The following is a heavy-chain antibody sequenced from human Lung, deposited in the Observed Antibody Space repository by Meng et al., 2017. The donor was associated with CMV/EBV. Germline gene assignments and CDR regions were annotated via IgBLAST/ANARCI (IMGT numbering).Heavy chain of an antibody. J-gene: IGHJ4*02. CDR3: ARVVVHYYARGDNADYSDY. CDR1: FNKYG. Sequence: FNKYGLIWVRQAPGKGLEWVGGISAYSGNTNYAQKIQGRVTMTTHTSSNTAYMELRSLRSDDTAIYYCARVVVHYYARGDNADYSDYWGQGTLVTVSS. D-gene: IGHD3-10*02. V-gene: IGHV1-18*04. CDR2: ISAYSGNT.